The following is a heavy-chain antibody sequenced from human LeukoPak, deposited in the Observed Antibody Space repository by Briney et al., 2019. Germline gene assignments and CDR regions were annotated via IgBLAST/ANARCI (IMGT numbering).Heavy chain of an antibody. CDR2: INPNSGGT. V-gene: IGHV1-2*02. J-gene: IGHJ4*02. CDR1: GYTFTSYY. CDR3: ASHPSSGWYSLWY. Sequence: GASVKVSCKASGYTFTSYYMHWVRQAPGQGLEWMGWINPNSGGTNYAQKFQGRVTMTRDTSISTAYMELSRLRSDDTAVYYCASHPSSGWYSLWYWGQGTLVTVSS. D-gene: IGHD6-19*01.